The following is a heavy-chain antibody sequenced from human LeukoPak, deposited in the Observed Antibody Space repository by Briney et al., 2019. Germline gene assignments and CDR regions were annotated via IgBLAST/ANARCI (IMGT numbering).Heavy chain of an antibody. CDR3: ARLRWGILTGRRNYFDY. CDR1: GGSFSGYC. J-gene: IGHJ4*02. Sequence: PSETLSLTCAVYGGSFSGYCWSWIRQPPGKGLEWIGEINHSGSTNYNPSLNSRVTISVDTSKNQFSLKLSSVTAADTAVYYCARLRWGILTGRRNYFDYWGQGTLVTVSS. CDR2: INHSGST. D-gene: IGHD3-9*01. V-gene: IGHV4-34*01.